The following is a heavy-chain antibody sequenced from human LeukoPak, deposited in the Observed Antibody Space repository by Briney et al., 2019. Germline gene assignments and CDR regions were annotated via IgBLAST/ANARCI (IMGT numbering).Heavy chain of an antibody. CDR3: ARFYYYDTTGYPYYYMDV. CDR1: GYSINSGYY. D-gene: IGHD3-22*01. J-gene: IGHJ6*03. V-gene: IGHV4-38-2*01. Sequence: SETLSLTCAVSGYSINSGYYWGWIRQSPDKGLEWIGIIYHSGSTYYNPSLKSRFTISVDTSKNQFSLKVTSVTAADTAVYYCARFYYYDTTGYPYYYMDVWGKGTTVTVSS. CDR2: IYHSGST.